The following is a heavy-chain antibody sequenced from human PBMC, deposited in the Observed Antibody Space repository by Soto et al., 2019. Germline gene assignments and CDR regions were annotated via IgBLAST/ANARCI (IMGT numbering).Heavy chain of an antibody. V-gene: IGHV1-3*01. Sequence: QVQLVQSGAEVKKPGASEKVSCKASGYTFTSYAMHWVRQAPGQRLEWMGWINAGNGNTKYSQKFQGRVTITRDTSASTAYMELSSLRSEDTAVYYCARAQLLYPPKRGYYGMDVWGQGTTVTVSS. CDR1: GYTFTSYA. CDR2: INAGNGNT. CDR3: ARAQLLYPPKRGYYGMDV. J-gene: IGHJ6*02. D-gene: IGHD2-2*02.